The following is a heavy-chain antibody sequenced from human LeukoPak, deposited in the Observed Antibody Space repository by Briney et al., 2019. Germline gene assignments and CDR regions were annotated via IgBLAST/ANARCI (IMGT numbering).Heavy chain of an antibody. J-gene: IGHJ4*02. CDR1: GFTFSSYG. D-gene: IGHD5-24*01. CDR3: AKDRGDRYLFDY. V-gene: IGHV3-30*18. CDR2: ISYDGSNK. Sequence: GGSLRLSCAASGFTFSSYGMHWVRQAPGKGLEWVAVISYDGSNKYYAGSVKGRFTISRDNSKNTLYLQMNSLRAEDTAVYYCAKDRGDRYLFDYWGQGTLVTVSS.